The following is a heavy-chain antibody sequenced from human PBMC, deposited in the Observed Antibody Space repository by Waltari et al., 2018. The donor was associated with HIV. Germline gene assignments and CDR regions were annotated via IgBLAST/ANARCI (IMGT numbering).Heavy chain of an antibody. V-gene: IGHV1-69*01. CDR2: IIPLFGEA. D-gene: IGHD3-22*01. Sequence: QVQLVQSGAEVKKPGSPVKVCCKASGGTVSSSDISWVRQALGQGLEWMGAIIPLFGEANYAQKFQGRLTITADESTSTAYMELSSLRSEDTAVYYCARVPDRSGYQRYAMDVWGQGTTVTVS. J-gene: IGHJ6*02. CDR1: GGTVSSSD. CDR3: ARVPDRSGYQRYAMDV.